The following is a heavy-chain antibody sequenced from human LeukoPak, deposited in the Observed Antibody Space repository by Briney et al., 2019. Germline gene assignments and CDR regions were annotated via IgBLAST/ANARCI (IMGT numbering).Heavy chain of an antibody. Sequence: GASVKVSCKASGYTFTGYHMHWVRQAPGQGLEWMGWINPNSGGTNYAQKFQGRVTMTRDTSISTAYMELSRLRSDDTAVYYCARAVVPAAHLSYYYYGMDVWGQGTTVTVSS. CDR1: GYTFTGYH. J-gene: IGHJ6*02. D-gene: IGHD2-2*01. CDR2: INPNSGGT. V-gene: IGHV1-2*02. CDR3: ARAVVPAAHLSYYYYGMDV.